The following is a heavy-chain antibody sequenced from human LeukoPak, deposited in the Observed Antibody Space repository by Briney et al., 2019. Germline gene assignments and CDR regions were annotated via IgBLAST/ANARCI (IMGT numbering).Heavy chain of an antibody. CDR2: IYTSGST. D-gene: IGHD6-13*01. CDR1: GGSISSGSYY. J-gene: IGHJ4*02. CDR3: ARVGGSSTLFDY. V-gene: IGHV4-61*02. Sequence: SSQTLSLTCTVSGGSISSGSYYWSWIRQPAGKGLEWIGRIYTSGSTNYNPSLKSRVTISVDTSKNRFSLKLSSVTAADTAVYYCARVGGSSTLFDYWGQGTLVTVSS.